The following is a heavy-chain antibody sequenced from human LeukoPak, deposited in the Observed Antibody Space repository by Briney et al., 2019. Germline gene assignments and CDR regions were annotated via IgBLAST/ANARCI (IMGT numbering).Heavy chain of an antibody. Sequence: SETLSLTCTVSGGSISDSYWSWIRQPPGKGLEWIGFIDTSGNTNYNPSLKSRVTISFDTPKSQISLKLSSVTAADTAVYYCARDLAHYYGSGRAFDIWGQGTMVTVSS. V-gene: IGHV4-59*01. J-gene: IGHJ3*02. D-gene: IGHD3-10*01. CDR2: IDTSGNT. CDR3: ARDLAHYYGSGRAFDI. CDR1: GGSISDSY.